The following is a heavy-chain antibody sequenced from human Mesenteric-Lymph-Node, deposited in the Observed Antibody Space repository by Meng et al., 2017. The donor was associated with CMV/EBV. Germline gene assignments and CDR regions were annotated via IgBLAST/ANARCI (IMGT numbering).Heavy chain of an antibody. Sequence: QVVLVASGGVVLQRWRSLRLSCAASGSTFSSYAMHWVRQAPGKGLEWVAVTSYDGSNKYYADSVKGRFTISRDNSKNTLYLQMNSLRAEDTAVYYCASGYYYYDSSGLFDYWGQGTLVTVSS. CDR1: GSTFSSYA. CDR3: ASGYYYYDSSGLFDY. V-gene: IGHV3-30-3*01. CDR2: TSYDGSNK. J-gene: IGHJ4*02. D-gene: IGHD3-22*01.